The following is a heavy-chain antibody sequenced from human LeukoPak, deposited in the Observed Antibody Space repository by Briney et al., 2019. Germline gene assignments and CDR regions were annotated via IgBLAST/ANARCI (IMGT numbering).Heavy chain of an antibody. J-gene: IGHJ4*02. V-gene: IGHV1-46*01. CDR2: MNPSGGST. Sequence: ASVTVSFTASGYTFTSYYMHWVRQAPGQGLEWMGIMNPSGGSTSYAEKFQGRVTMTRDTSTSTVYMQLSSLRTDDTAVYYCARGPQGGSWSCVDGGQGTLVTVSS. D-gene: IGHD6-13*01. CDR1: GYTFTSYY. CDR3: ARGPQGGSWSCVD.